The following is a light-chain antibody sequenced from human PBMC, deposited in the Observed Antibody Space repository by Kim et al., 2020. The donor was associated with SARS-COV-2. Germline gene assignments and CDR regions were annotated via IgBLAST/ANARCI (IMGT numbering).Light chain of an antibody. Sequence: PLSASVGDTVTITCRASQSITSGLAWYQQKPGKAPKRLIYAVSSLDSGVPSRFSGSGSGTQFTLTISSLQPDDFATYYCQQHNGYFGGGTKVDIK. J-gene: IGKJ4*01. CDR1: QSITSG. CDR3: QQHNGY. CDR2: AVS. V-gene: IGKV1-5*01.